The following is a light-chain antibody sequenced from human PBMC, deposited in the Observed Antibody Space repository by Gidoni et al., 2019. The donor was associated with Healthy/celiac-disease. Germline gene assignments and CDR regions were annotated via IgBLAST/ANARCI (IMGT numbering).Light chain of an antibody. CDR2: DAS. CDR3: QQRSNWPPFLT. Sequence: EIVLTQSPATLSLSPGARATLSCSASQSVSSYLAWYQQKPGQAPRLLIYDASNRATGIPARFSGSGSGTDFTLTISSLEPEDFAVYYCQQRSNWPPFLTFGGGTKVEIK. J-gene: IGKJ4*01. V-gene: IGKV3-11*01. CDR1: QSVSSY.